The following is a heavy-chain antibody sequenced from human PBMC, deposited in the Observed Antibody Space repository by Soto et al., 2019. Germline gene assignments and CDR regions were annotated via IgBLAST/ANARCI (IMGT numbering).Heavy chain of an antibody. CDR1: GGSISSGGYS. Sequence: SETLSLTCAVSGGSISSGGYSWSWIRQPPGKGLEWIGYIYHSGSTYYNPSLKSRVTISVDRSKNQFSLKLSSVAAADTAVYYCARTLYSYGPRFDDWGQGTRVTVSS. CDR3: ARTLYSYGPRFDD. J-gene: IGHJ4*02. D-gene: IGHD5-18*01. CDR2: IYHSGST. V-gene: IGHV4-30-2*02.